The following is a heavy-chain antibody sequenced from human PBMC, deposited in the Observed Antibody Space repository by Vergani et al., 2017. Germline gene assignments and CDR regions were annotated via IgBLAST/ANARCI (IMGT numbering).Heavy chain of an antibody. Sequence: QVQLVESGGGVVQPGRSLRLSCAASGFTFSSYGMHWVRQAPGKGLEWVAVISYDGSNKYYADSVKGRFTISRDNSKNTLYLQMNSLRAEDTAVYYCARSQWLVPQIDYWGQGTLVTVSS. J-gene: IGHJ4*02. D-gene: IGHD6-19*01. V-gene: IGHV3-30*03. CDR2: ISYDGSNK. CDR3: ARSQWLVPQIDY. CDR1: GFTFSSYG.